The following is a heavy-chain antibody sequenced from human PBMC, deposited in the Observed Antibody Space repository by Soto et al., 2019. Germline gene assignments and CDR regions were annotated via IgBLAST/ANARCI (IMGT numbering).Heavy chain of an antibody. V-gene: IGHV3-48*01. D-gene: IGHD3-16*01. CDR3: ARGRPTFFDY. CDR2: ITSGSSTI. J-gene: IGHJ4*02. Sequence: GGSLRLSCAASGFTFNTYSMNWVRQAPGKGLEWVSYITSGSSTINYSDSVRGRFTISRDNAKSSLYLQMNSLRVEDTAVYYCARGRPTFFDYWGQGTLVTVSS. CDR1: GFTFNTYS.